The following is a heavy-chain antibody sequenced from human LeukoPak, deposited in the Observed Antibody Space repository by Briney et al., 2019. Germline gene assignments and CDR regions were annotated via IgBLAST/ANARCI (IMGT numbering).Heavy chain of an antibody. J-gene: IGHJ4*02. V-gene: IGHV3-30*18. CDR3: AKDGLWFGDLTYFDY. CDR2: ISSDGSNK. Sequence: GGSLRLSCAASGFTFYTYGMHWVRQAPGKGLEWVAVISSDGSNKYYADSVKGRFTISRDNSKNTLFLQMNGLRAEDTAVYYCAKDGLWFGDLTYFDYWGQGTLVTVSS. D-gene: IGHD3-10*01. CDR1: GFTFYTYG.